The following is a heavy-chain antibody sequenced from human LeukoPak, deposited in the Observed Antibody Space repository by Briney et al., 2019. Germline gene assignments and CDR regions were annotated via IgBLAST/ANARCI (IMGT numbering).Heavy chain of an antibody. Sequence: GGSLRLSCAASGFTFSNYNMNWVLQPPGKGLQWVSYISSSSNIIYYADSVKGRFTISRDNAKNSLFLQMNSLRAEDTAVYYCARDFAREFTIDYWGQGTLVTVSS. D-gene: IGHD3-10*01. CDR3: ARDFAREFTIDY. V-gene: IGHV3-48*01. CDR2: ISSSSNII. J-gene: IGHJ4*02. CDR1: GFTFSNYN.